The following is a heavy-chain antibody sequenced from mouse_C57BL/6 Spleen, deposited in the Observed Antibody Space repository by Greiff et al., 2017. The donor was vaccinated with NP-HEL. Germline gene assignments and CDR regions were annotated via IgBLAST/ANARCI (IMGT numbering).Heavy chain of an antibody. CDR2: IDPSDSYT. V-gene: IGHV1-59*01. D-gene: IGHD1-1*01. J-gene: IGHJ4*01. Sequence: QVQLQQPGAELARPGTSVKLSCKASGYTFTSYWMHWVKQRPGQGLGRNGVIDPSDSYTNYNQKFKGKATLTVATSSSTAYMQLSSLTSEDAAVYYCARRGVVAGDDWGQGTSVTVSS. CDR1: GYTFTSYW. CDR3: ARRGVVAGDD.